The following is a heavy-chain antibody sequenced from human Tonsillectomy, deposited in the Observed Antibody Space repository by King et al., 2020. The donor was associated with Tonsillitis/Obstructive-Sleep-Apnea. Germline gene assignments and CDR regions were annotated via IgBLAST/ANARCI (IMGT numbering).Heavy chain of an antibody. V-gene: IGHV3-23*04. D-gene: IGHD2-2*01. J-gene: IGHJ4*02. CDR1: GFTFSSYA. CDR3: AKDDDIVLVPAAMLDY. CDR2: ISGSSGST. Sequence: VQLVESGGGLVQPGGSLRLSCVASGFTFSSYAMSWVRQAPGKGLEWVSGISGSSGSTYYADSVKGRFTISRDNSKNTLYLQMNTLRAEDTAVYFCAKDDDIVLVPAAMLDYWGQGTLVTVSS.